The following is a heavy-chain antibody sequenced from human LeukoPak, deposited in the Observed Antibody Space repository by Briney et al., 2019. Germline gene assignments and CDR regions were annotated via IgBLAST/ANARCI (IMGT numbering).Heavy chain of an antibody. Sequence: ASVKVSCKASGYTFTGYYMHWVRQAPGQGLEWMGWINPKSGGTNYAQKFQGRVTMTRDTSISTAYMELSRLRSDDTAVYYCARVTWFGELFQYGMDVWGQGTTVTVSS. CDR3: ARVTWFGELFQYGMDV. J-gene: IGHJ6*02. D-gene: IGHD3-10*01. CDR1: GYTFTGYY. CDR2: INPKSGGT. V-gene: IGHV1-2*02.